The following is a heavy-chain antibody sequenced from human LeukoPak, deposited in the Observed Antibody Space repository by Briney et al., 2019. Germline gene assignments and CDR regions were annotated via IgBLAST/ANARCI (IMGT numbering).Heavy chain of an antibody. Sequence: ASVKVSCKASGYTFTAYYIHWVRQAPGQGLEWMGRISPNSGDTKYAQKFQGRVTMTRDTSISTAYMELSRLRSDDTAVYYCARDIVMVTYWFDPWGQGTLVTVSS. V-gene: IGHV1-2*02. J-gene: IGHJ5*02. CDR1: GYTFTAYY. CDR2: ISPNSGDT. D-gene: IGHD5-18*01. CDR3: ARDIVMVTYWFDP.